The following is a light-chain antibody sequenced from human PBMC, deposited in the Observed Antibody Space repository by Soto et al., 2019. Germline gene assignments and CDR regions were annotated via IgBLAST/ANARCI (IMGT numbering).Light chain of an antibody. CDR1: QGISNY. Sequence: DIQMTQSPSSLSASVGDRVTITCRANQGISNYLAWYQQKPGKAPQLLIYGATTLQSGVPSRFSGSGSGTDFTLAIASLQPEDVATYYCQKYNSDPLTFGGGTKVDIK. CDR3: QKYNSDPLT. CDR2: GAT. V-gene: IGKV1-27*01. J-gene: IGKJ4*01.